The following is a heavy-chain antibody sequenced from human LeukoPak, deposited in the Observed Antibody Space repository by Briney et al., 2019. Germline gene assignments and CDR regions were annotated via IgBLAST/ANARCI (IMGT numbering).Heavy chain of an antibody. CDR1: GYIFTDYY. CDR2: IIPIFGTA. Sequence: ASVKVSCKAYGYIFTDYYMHWVRQAPGQELGWMGGIIPIFGTANYAQKFQGRVTITTDESTSTAYMELSSLRSEDTAVYYCASYYYDSSGYTPFDYWGQGTLVTVSS. J-gene: IGHJ4*02. V-gene: IGHV1-69*05. CDR3: ASYYYDSSGYTPFDY. D-gene: IGHD3-22*01.